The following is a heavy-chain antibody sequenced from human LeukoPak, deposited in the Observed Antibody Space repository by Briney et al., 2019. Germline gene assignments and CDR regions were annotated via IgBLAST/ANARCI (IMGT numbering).Heavy chain of an antibody. CDR2: FDPEDGET. CDR3: ATPYTYYYDSSGYRGAFDI. D-gene: IGHD3-22*01. V-gene: IGHV1-24*01. CDR1: GYTLTELS. Sequence: ASVKVSCKVSGYTLTELSMHWVRQAPGKGLEWMGGFDPEDGETIYAQKFQGRVTMTEDTSTDTAYMELSSLRSEDTAVYYCATPYTYYYDSSGYRGAFDIWGQGTMVTVS. J-gene: IGHJ3*02.